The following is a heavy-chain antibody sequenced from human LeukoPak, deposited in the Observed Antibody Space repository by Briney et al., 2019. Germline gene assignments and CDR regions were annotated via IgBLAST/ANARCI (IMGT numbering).Heavy chain of an antibody. CDR2: INPNSGGT. CDR3: ATDYDILTGYSTVDY. D-gene: IGHD3-9*01. J-gene: IGHJ4*02. CDR1: Y. Sequence: YMXXXXXXXGQGLXWXGRINPNSGGTNYAQKFQGRVTMTRDTSISTAYMELSRLRSGDTAVYYCATDYDILTGYSTVDYWGQGTLVTVSS. V-gene: IGHV1-2*06.